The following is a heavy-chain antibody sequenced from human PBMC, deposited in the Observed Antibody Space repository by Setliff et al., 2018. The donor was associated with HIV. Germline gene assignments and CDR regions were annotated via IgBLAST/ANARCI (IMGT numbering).Heavy chain of an antibody. D-gene: IGHD2-21*02. Sequence: GSLRLSCAASGFTFSRYWMHWVRQAPGQGLVWVSGINNDTTTTTYADSVKGRFSISSANAKNTMYLHMNSLRVEDTAVYYCVRDSNTISMTAAFDIWGKGT. CDR3: VRDSNTISMTAAFDI. V-gene: IGHV3-74*01. J-gene: IGHJ3*02. CDR1: GFTFSRYW. CDR2: INNDTTTT.